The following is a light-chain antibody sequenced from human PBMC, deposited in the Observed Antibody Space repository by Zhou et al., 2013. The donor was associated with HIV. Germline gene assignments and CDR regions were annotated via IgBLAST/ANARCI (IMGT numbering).Light chain of an antibody. V-gene: IGKV1-33*01. Sequence: DTQMTQSPSSLSASVGDRVTITCRASQSISIYLNWYQQKPGKAPNLLIYDASNLETGVPSRFSGSGSGTDFTFTISSLQPDDFATYYCQQYNSYPRTFGQGSKVDIK. CDR3: QQYNSYPRT. CDR2: DAS. CDR1: QSISIY. J-gene: IGKJ1*01.